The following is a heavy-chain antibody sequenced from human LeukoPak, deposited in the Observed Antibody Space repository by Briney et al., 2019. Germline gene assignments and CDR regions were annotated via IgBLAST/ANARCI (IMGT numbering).Heavy chain of an antibody. CDR3: AKDFNWACDY. CDR2: IPYDGHNK. Sequence: GGSLRLSCAASGFTFSRNGMHWVRQAPGKGLEWVAYIPYDGHNKYYADSVKGQLTISRDNSQHTLYLQMNSLRTEDTALYYCAKDFNWACDYWGQGTLVTVSS. V-gene: IGHV3-30*02. D-gene: IGHD7-27*01. J-gene: IGHJ4*02. CDR1: GFTFSRNG.